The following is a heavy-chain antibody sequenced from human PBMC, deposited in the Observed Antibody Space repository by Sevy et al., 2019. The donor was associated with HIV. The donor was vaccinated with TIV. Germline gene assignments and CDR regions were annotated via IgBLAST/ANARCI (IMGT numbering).Heavy chain of an antibody. V-gene: IGHV3-48*03. Sequence: GGSLRLSCAASGFTFSSYEMHWVRQAPGKGLEWVSYISSSGSTIYYADSVKGRFTISRDNAKNSLYLQMNSLRAEDTAVYYCARDDCGYSGYDRGNFDYWGQGTLVTVSS. CDR1: GFTFSSYE. CDR2: ISSSGSTI. D-gene: IGHD5-12*01. J-gene: IGHJ4*02. CDR3: ARDDCGYSGYDRGNFDY.